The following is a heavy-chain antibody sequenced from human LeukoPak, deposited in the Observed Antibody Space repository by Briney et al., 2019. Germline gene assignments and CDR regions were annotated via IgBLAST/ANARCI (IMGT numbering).Heavy chain of an antibody. V-gene: IGHV3-48*03. Sequence: PGGSLRLSCAASGFTFSSYEMNWVRQAPGKGLEWVSYISSSGSTIYYADSVKGRFTISRDNAKNSLYLQMNSLRAEDTAIYYCARDIGPYNNYDHPDWFDPWGQGTLVTVSS. CDR1: GFTFSSYE. J-gene: IGHJ5*02. CDR2: ISSSGSTI. D-gene: IGHD4-11*01. CDR3: ARDIGPYNNYDHPDWFDP.